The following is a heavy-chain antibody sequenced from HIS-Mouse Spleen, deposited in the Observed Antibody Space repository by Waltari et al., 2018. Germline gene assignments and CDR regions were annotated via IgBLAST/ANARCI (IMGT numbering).Heavy chain of an antibody. V-gene: IGHV3-7*01. CDR2: IKQDGSEK. CDR3: ARDGGTGDFDY. D-gene: IGHD7-27*01. J-gene: IGHJ4*02. Sequence: EVQLVASGGGLVQPGGSLRLSFAASGFTFSSFWSIWVRQAQGKGLEWVANIKQDGSEKYYVDSVKGRFTIARDNAKNSLYLQMNSLRAEDTAVYYCARDGGTGDFDYWGQGTLVTVSS. CDR1: GFTFSSFW.